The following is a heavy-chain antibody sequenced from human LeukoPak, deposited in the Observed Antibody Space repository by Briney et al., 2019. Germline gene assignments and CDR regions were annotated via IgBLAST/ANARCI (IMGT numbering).Heavy chain of an antibody. Sequence: GGSLRLSCAASGFTFSSYAMHWVRQAPGKGLEWVAVISYDGSNKYYADSVKGRFTISRDNSKNALYLQMNSLRAEDTAVYYCASVLSGWEQLNAPLDYWGQGTVVTVSS. D-gene: IGHD1-26*01. J-gene: IGHJ4*02. CDR3: ASVLSGWEQLNAPLDY. CDR2: ISYDGSNK. CDR1: GFTFSSYA. V-gene: IGHV3-30-3*01.